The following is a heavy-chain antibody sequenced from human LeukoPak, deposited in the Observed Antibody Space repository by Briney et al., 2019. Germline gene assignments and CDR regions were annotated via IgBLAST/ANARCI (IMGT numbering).Heavy chain of an antibody. V-gene: IGHV4-4*07. Sequence: SETLSLTCTVSGGSISGYYWSWIRQPAGKGLEWIGRIYSSGSTNYNPSLKSRVTMSVDTFKNQFSLKLSSVTAADTAAYYCAREYGWGPYYYYYMDVWGKGTTVTVSS. CDR1: GGSISGYY. J-gene: IGHJ6*03. D-gene: IGHD3-16*01. CDR3: AREYGWGPYYYYYMDV. CDR2: IYSSGST.